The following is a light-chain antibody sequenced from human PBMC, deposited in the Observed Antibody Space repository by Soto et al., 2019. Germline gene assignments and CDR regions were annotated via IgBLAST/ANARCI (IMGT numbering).Light chain of an antibody. V-gene: IGLV2-14*03. Sequence: QSALTQPASVSGSPGQSITISCTGTSSDVGAYDFVSWYQQHPDKAPKLRIYEVIYRPSGVSNRFSGSKSVNTATLTISGLQAEDEGDYYCSSYTTSSTRVFGTGTKVTVL. CDR2: EVI. CDR3: SSYTTSSTRV. J-gene: IGLJ1*01. CDR1: SSDVGAYDF.